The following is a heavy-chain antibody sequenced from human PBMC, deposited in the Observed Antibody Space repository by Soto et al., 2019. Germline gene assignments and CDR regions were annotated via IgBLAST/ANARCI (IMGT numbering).Heavy chain of an antibody. V-gene: IGHV3-74*01. CDR3: ARDRSSSLWYYYYYGMDV. Sequence: GGSLRLSCAASGFXXSRYWMHWLRHAPGKGLLWVSRINSDGSSTSYADSVTGRFTISRDNAKNTLYLQMNSLRAEDTAVYYCARDRSSSLWYYYYYGMDVWGQGTTVTVSS. J-gene: IGHJ6*02. CDR1: GFXXSRYW. CDR2: INSDGSST. D-gene: IGHD6-13*01.